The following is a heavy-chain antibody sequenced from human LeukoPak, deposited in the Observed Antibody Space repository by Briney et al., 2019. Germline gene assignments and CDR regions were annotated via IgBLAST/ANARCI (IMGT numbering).Heavy chain of an antibody. V-gene: IGHV4-34*01. CDR1: VGSFSSHY. CDR3: ARGLQQGSAWSWGPKEKSYQYMDV. J-gene: IGHJ6*04. D-gene: IGHD6-19*01. CDR2: INHRGIT. Sequence: PSETLSLTCGVSVGSFSSHYWTWIRQPPGKGLECIGEINHRGITNYNPSLESRVTVSADTSRNELSLSLTSVTAADSAVYFCARGLQQGSAWSWGPKEKSYQYMDVWGTGTTVIVSS.